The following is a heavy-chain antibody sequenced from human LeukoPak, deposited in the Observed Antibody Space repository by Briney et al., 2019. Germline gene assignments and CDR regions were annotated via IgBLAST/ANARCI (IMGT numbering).Heavy chain of an antibody. Sequence: GGSLRLSCAASGFTFSSYAMSWVRQAPGKGLEWVSAIRGSGGSTYYADSVKGRFTISRDNSKNTLYLQMNSLRAEDTAVYYCAKASAMIVVVSKHFDSWGQGTRITVSS. CDR1: GFTFSSYA. V-gene: IGHV3-23*01. CDR3: AKASAMIVVVSKHFDS. CDR2: IRGSGGST. D-gene: IGHD3-22*01. J-gene: IGHJ4*02.